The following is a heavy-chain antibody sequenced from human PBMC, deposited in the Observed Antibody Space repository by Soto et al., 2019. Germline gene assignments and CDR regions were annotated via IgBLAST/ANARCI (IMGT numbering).Heavy chain of an antibody. J-gene: IGHJ4*02. D-gene: IGHD1-26*01. CDR1: GYTFTSYY. Sequence: ASVKVSCKASGYTFTSYYMHWVRQAPGQGLEWMGIINPSGGSTSYAQKFQGRVTMTRDTSTSTVYMELSSLRSEDTAVYYCARDFQPENSGSPWYYFDYWGQGTLVTVSS. CDR3: ARDFQPENSGSPWYYFDY. CDR2: INPSGGST. V-gene: IGHV1-46*01.